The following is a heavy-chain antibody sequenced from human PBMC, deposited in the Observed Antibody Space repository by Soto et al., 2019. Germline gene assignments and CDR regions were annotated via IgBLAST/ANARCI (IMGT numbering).Heavy chain of an antibody. V-gene: IGHV3-23*01. Sequence: SGGSLRLSCAASGFTFSSYAMSWVRQAPGKGLEWVSAISGSGGSTYYADSVKGRFTISRDNSKNTAYLQMNSLKTEDTAVYYCTRHPSTYYYDRSGYYYPYWGQGTLVTVSS. D-gene: IGHD3-22*01. J-gene: IGHJ4*02. CDR2: ISGSGGST. CDR1: GFTFSSYA. CDR3: TRHPSTYYYDRSGYYYPY.